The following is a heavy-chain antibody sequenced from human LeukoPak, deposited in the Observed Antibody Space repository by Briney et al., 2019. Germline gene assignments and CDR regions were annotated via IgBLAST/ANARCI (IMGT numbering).Heavy chain of an antibody. J-gene: IGHJ4*02. CDR2: IYYSGST. CDR1: GGSISSGGYS. Sequence: SQTLSLTYTVSGGSISSGGYSWSWIRQPPGEGLEWIGYIYYSGSTYYHPSLKSRVTISLDTSKNQFSLKLSSVTAADTAVYYCARVTTVTTSFHFDYWGQGTLVTVSS. V-gene: IGHV4-30-4*01. D-gene: IGHD4-17*01. CDR3: ARVTTVTTSFHFDY.